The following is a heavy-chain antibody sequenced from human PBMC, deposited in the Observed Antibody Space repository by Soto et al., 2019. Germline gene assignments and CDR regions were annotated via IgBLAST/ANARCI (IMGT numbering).Heavy chain of an antibody. J-gene: IGHJ4*02. CDR3: AKIWVAATPNY. CDR1: GFTFSSYA. Sequence: PGGSLRLSCAASGFTFSSYAMSWVRQAPGKGLEWVSGIASGGGLTYHADSVKGRFTISRDNSKNIVYLQMNSLRVEDTAVYYCAKIWVAATPNYWGQGTLVTVSS. V-gene: IGHV3-23*01. D-gene: IGHD6-25*01. CDR2: IASGGGLT.